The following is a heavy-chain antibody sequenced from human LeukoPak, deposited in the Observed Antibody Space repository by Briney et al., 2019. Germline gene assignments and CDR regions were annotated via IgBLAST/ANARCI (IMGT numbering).Heavy chain of an antibody. V-gene: IGHV4-39*01. CDR2: IHNSGST. D-gene: IGHD5-24*01. CDR3: ARRAREGYPHFDY. CDR1: GDSLSSSVHY. J-gene: IGHJ4*02. Sequence: PSETLSRTCSVSGDSLSSSVHYWGWIRQPPGKGLEWIGLIHNSGSTYYNSSLKSRVTISVDTSKNVVSLKLSSVTAADTAVFYCARRAREGYPHFDYWGQGTLVTVSS.